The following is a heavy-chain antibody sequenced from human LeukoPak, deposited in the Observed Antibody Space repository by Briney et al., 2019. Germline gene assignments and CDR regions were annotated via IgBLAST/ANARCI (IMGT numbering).Heavy chain of an antibody. CDR1: GGSFSGYY. Sequence: SETLSLTCAVYGGSFSGYYWGWIRQPPGKGLEWIGEVNHSGSTNYNPSLKSRVTISVDTSKNQFSLKLSSVTAADTAVYYCARPNYYYDSSGYSVQRNKYYFDYWGQGTLVTVSS. CDR2: VNHSGST. J-gene: IGHJ4*02. V-gene: IGHV4-34*01. D-gene: IGHD3-22*01. CDR3: ARPNYYYDSSGYSVQRNKYYFDY.